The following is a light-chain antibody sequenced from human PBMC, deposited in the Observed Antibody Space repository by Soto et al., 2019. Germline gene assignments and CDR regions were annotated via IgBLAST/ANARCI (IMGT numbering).Light chain of an antibody. V-gene: IGLV2-14*01. CDR3: SSYTDTGHVV. J-gene: IGLJ2*01. CDR1: SSDIGAYDY. CDR2: EVS. Sequence: QAASVSGSPGQSITISCTGTSSDIGAYDYVSWYQQHPGKAPKLMIFEVSDRPSGASIRFSGSKSGNTASLTISGLQTEDEADYYCSSYTDTGHVVFGRGTQLTVL.